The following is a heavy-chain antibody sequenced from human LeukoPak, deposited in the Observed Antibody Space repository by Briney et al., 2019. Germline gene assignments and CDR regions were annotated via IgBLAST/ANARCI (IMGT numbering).Heavy chain of an antibody. J-gene: IGHJ4*02. Sequence: SVTVSCKASGGTFSSYAISWVRQAPGQGLEWMGGIIPIFGTANYAQKFQGRVTITADESTSTAYMELSSLRSEDTAVYYCARYAPYQLLLDYWVQGTLVTVSS. CDR1: GGTFSSYA. CDR3: ARYAPYQLLLDY. CDR2: IIPIFGTA. V-gene: IGHV1-69*13. D-gene: IGHD2-2*01.